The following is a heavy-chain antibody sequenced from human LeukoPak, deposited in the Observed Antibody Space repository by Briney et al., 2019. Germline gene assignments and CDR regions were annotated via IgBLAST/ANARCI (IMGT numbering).Heavy chain of an antibody. CDR1: GFMFSQHT. Sequence: GGSLRLSCAVSGFMFSQHTMSWVRQAPGKRLEWVSSISGSGDATRYADSVMGRFTISRDNAKNTLSLQMNSLRAEDTAVYYCAKLQSDGLRTYYGMDVWGQGTTVTVSS. D-gene: IGHD4-17*01. J-gene: IGHJ6*02. CDR3: AKLQSDGLRTYYGMDV. CDR2: ISGSGDAT. V-gene: IGHV3-23*01.